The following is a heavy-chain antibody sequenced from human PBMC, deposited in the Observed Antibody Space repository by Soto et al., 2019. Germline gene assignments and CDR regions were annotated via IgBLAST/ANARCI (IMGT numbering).Heavy chain of an antibody. CDR3: ARAESDCSGGSCYSEYYYYGMDV. D-gene: IGHD2-15*01. CDR1: GGTFSSYA. J-gene: IGHJ6*02. Sequence: SVKVSCKASGGTFSSYAISWVRQAPGQGLEWMGGIIPIFGTANYAQKFQGRVTITADESTSTAYMELSSLRSEDTAVYYRARAESDCSGGSCYSEYYYYGMDVWGQGTTVTV. CDR2: IIPIFGTA. V-gene: IGHV1-69*13.